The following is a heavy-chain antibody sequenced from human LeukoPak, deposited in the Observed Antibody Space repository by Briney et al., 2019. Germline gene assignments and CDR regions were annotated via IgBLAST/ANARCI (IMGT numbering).Heavy chain of an antibody. CDR3: AREPSRRQWLIGGVDY. V-gene: IGHV3-30-3*01. D-gene: IGHD6-19*01. CDR1: GGTFSSYA. CDR2: ISYDGSNK. J-gene: IGHJ4*02. Sequence: SCKASGGTFSSYAMHWVRQAPGKGLEWVAVISYDGSNKYYADSMKGRFTISRDNSKNTLYLQMNSLRAEDTAVYYCAREPSRRQWLIGGVDYWGQGTLVTVSS.